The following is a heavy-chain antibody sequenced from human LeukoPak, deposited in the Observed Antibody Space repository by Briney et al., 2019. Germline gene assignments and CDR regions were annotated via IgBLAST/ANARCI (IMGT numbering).Heavy chain of an antibody. CDR2: ISSSSSYI. J-gene: IGHJ5*02. Sequence: PGGSLRLSCAASGFTFSSYSMNWVRQAPGKGLEWVSSISSSSSYIYYADSVKGRFTISRDNAKNSLYLQMNSLRAEDTAVYYCARDGGIAARWQKRSSSNPKWFDPWGQGTLVTVSS. CDR3: ARDGGIAARWQKRSSSNPKWFDP. D-gene: IGHD6-25*01. CDR1: GFTFSSYS. V-gene: IGHV3-21*01.